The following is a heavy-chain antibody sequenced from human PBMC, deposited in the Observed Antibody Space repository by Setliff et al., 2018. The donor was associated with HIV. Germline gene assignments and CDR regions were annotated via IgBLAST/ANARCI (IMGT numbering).Heavy chain of an antibody. Sequence: ASVKVSCKASGYSFINYSIHWVRQAPGQGLEWMGVIDPRGGSTHYSQKLQGRVTMTRDTSTSTVYMELRSLRSDDTAVYYCARGVWPFDYWGQGTLVTVSS. J-gene: IGHJ4*02. CDR1: GYSFINYS. CDR3: ARGVWPFDY. V-gene: IGHV1-46*01. CDR2: IDPRGGST.